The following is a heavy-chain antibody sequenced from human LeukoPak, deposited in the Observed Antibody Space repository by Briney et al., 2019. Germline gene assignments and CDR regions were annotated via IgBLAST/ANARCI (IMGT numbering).Heavy chain of an antibody. CDR1: GXSISSYY. V-gene: IGHV4-59*01. CDR3: ARRYSTSENWFDP. D-gene: IGHD6-6*01. Sequence: SETLSLTCTVSGXSISSYYWSWIRQPPGRGLEWIGYIYYSGSTNYNPSLKSRVTISLDTSKNHLSLKLSSVTAADTAVYYCARRYSTSENWFDPWGQGILVTVSS. CDR2: IYYSGST. J-gene: IGHJ5*02.